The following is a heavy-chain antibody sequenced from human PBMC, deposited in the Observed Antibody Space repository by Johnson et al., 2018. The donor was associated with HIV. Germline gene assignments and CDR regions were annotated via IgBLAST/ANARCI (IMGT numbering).Heavy chain of an antibody. CDR2: ISYDGSNK. V-gene: IGHV3-30*19. Sequence: QVQLVESGGGVVQPGRSLRLSCAASGFTFSSYGMHWVRQAPGKGLEWVAVISYDGSNKYYADSVKGRFPISRDNSKNTLYLQMNSLRAEDTAVYYCARGFHRGGAFDIWGQGTMVTVSS. D-gene: IGHD1-14*01. J-gene: IGHJ3*02. CDR3: ARGFHRGGAFDI. CDR1: GFTFSSYG.